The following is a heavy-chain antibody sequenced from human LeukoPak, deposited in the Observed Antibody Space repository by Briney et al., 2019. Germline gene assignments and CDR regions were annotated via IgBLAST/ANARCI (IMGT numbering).Heavy chain of an antibody. J-gene: IGHJ4*02. V-gene: IGHV3-23*01. CDR3: AKVSYDSSGYYPLYYFDY. CDR2: ISGSGGST. D-gene: IGHD3-22*01. Sequence: GSLRLSCAASGFTFSSYAMSWVRQAPGKGLEWVSAISGSGGSTYYADSVKGRFTISRDNSKNTLYLQMNSLRAEDTAVYYCAKVSYDSSGYYPLYYFDYWGQGTLVTVSP. CDR1: GFTFSSYA.